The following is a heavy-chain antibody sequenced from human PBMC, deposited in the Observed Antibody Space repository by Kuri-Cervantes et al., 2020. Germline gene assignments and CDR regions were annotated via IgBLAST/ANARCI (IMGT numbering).Heavy chain of an antibody. V-gene: IGHV4-34*01. J-gene: IGHJ3*02. CDR1: GGSISSYY. CDR3: ARVLDWLDAFDI. CDR2: INHSGST. Sequence: GSLRLSCTVSGGSISSYYWSWIRQPPGKGLEWIGEINHSGSTNYNPSLKSRVTISVDTSKNQFSLKLSSVTAADTAVYYCARVLDWLDAFDIWGQGTMVTVSS. D-gene: IGHD3/OR15-3a*01.